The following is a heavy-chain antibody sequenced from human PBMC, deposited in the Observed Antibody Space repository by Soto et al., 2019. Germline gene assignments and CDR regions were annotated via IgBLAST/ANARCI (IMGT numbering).Heavy chain of an antibody. D-gene: IGHD3-10*01. J-gene: IGHJ4*02. V-gene: IGHV4-34*01. CDR3: ARAHDYYGSGSYYNV. CDR1: GGSFSGYY. CDR2: INHSGST. Sequence: SETLSLTCAVYGGSFSGYYWSWIRQPPGKGLEWIGEINHSGSTKYNPSLKSRVTISVDTSKNQFSLKLSSVTAADTAVYYCARAHDYYGSGSYYNVWGQGTLVTVSS.